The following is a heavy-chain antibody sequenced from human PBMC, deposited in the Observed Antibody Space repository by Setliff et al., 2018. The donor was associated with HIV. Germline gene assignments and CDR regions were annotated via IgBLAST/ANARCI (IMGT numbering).Heavy chain of an antibody. Sequence: GGSLRLSCAASGFTFNSYAMHWVRQAPGKGLEWVAIIPGNGNTKYYADSVKGRFTFSRDNSKNTVYLQMNSLRPEDTAVYYCVKDAYSTGKPGISWGQGTQVTVSS. CDR2: IPGNGNTK. CDR1: GFTFNSYA. J-gene: IGHJ4*02. D-gene: IGHD2-8*02. CDR3: VKDAYSTGKPGIS. V-gene: IGHV3-30*04.